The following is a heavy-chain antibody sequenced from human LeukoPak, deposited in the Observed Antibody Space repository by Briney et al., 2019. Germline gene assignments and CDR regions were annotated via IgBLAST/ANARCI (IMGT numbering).Heavy chain of an antibody. V-gene: IGHV1-3*01. CDR3: ARESVYCRRFDP. Sequence: GASVKVSCKASGYTFTSCAVHWVRQAPGQRLEWMGWINAGNGNTKYSQKFQGRVTITRDTSASTVYMELSSLRSEDTAVYYCARESVYCRRFDPWRQGTLVTVSS. J-gene: IGHJ5*02. CDR1: GYTFTSCA. CDR2: INAGNGNT. D-gene: IGHD2-8*01.